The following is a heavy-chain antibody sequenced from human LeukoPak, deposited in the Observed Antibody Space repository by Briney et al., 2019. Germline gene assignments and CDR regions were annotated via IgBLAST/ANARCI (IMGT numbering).Heavy chain of an antibody. V-gene: IGHV1-2*02. CDR3: ARRRAHGTLCGDYGY. J-gene: IGHJ4*02. D-gene: IGHD4-17*01. CDR1: GYTFTGYY. Sequence: ASVKVSCKASGYTFTGYYMHWVRQAPGQGLEWMGWINPNSGGTNYAQKFQGRVTMTRDTSISTAYMELSRLRSDDTAVYYCARRRAHGTLCGDYGYWGQGTLVTVSS. CDR2: INPNSGGT.